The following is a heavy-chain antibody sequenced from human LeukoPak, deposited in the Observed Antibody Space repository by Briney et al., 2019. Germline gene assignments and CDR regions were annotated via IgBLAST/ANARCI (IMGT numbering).Heavy chain of an antibody. J-gene: IGHJ4*02. Sequence: SETLSLTCAVSGSSITSNYFWAWFRQPPGKGLEWIATIYHSWGIYFNPSLKSRVSISLDASNNQFFLKLASMTAADTAIYYCARNVTAGFSDYWGQGILITVSS. CDR1: GSSITSNYF. D-gene: IGHD1-1*01. CDR2: IYHSWGI. V-gene: IGHV4-38-2*01. CDR3: ARNVTAGFSDY.